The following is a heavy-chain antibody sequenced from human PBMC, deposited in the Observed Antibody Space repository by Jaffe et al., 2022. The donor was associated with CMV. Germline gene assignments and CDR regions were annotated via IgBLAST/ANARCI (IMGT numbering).Heavy chain of an antibody. D-gene: IGHD3-3*01. CDR3: ARSRGDFWSGYDWFDP. CDR2: IKQDGSEK. J-gene: IGHJ5*02. Sequence: EVQLVESGGGLVQPGGSLRLSCAASGFTFSSYWMSWVRQAPGKGLEWVANIKQDGSEKYYVDSVKGRFTISRDNAKNSLYLQMNSLRAEDTAVYYCARSRGDFWSGYDWFDPWGQGTLVTVSS. V-gene: IGHV3-7*01. CDR1: GFTFSSYW.